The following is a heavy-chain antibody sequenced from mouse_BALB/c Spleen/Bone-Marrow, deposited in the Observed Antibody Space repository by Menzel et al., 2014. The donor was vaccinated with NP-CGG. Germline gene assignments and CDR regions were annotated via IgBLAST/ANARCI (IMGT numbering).Heavy chain of an antibody. CDR2: ISSYSGNT. V-gene: IGHV1-67*01. J-gene: IGHJ2*01. Sequence: QVQLQQSGPELVRPGVSVKISCKGFGYTFTGYATHWVKQSHAKTLEWIGVISSYSGNTNYNQKFKGRATMTVDKSSSTAYMELARLTPEDSAIYYCASTAGTQYDYFAYWGQGTTLTVSS. D-gene: IGHD1-2*01. CDR1: GYTFTGYA. CDR3: ASTAGTQYDYFAY.